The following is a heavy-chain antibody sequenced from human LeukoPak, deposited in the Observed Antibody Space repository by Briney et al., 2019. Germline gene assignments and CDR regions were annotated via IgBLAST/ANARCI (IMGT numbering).Heavy chain of an antibody. D-gene: IGHD3-22*01. CDR1: GYIFTDYA. CDR3: AKLMDNNYDGSAFDC. V-gene: IGHV1-18*01. Sequence: ASVKVSCKTSGYIFTDYAIVWVRQAPGQGLKWIGWVGTYDGKTNYAQEVQDRVTMTTDTSARTAYVELRSLTSDDTALYYCAKLMDNNYDGSAFDCWGQGTLVTVSS. CDR2: VGTYDGKT. J-gene: IGHJ4*02.